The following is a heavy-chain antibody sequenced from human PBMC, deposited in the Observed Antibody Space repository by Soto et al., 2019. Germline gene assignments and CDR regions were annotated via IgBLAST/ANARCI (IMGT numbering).Heavy chain of an antibody. Sequence: EVQLVESGGGLVQPGGSLRLSCAVSGFTFGSYWMNWVRLIPGKGLEWVAYIKPDGSATYYVDSVKGRFTISRDNPKNSLYLQMNSLRVEDTSVYYCARAGYCGPGCYYFDYWGQGTLVTVSS. V-gene: IGHV3-7*01. D-gene: IGHD2-21*02. J-gene: IGHJ4*02. CDR2: IKPDGSAT. CDR3: ARAGYCGPGCYYFDY. CDR1: GFTFGSYW.